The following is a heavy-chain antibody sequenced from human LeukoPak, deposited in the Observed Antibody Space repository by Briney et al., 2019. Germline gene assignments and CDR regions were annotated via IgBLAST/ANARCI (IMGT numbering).Heavy chain of an antibody. CDR3: ARAGGSWYHPFDY. CDR1: GGSIGTYY. J-gene: IGHJ4*02. CDR2: IYYSGST. D-gene: IGHD6-13*01. Sequence: SETLSLTCTVSGGSIGTYYWSWIRQPPGKGLEWIGYIYYSGSTNYNPSLKSRVTISVDTSKNQFSLKLSSVTAADTAVYYCARAGGSWYHPFDYWGQGILVTVSS. V-gene: IGHV4-59*01.